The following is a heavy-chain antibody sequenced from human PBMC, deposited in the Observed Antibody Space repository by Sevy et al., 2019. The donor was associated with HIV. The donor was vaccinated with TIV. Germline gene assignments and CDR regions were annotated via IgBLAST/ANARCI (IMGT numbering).Heavy chain of an antibody. CDR2: INANNGHI. CDR1: GYTFTTYG. V-gene: IGHV1-18*01. D-gene: IGHD3-22*01. CDR3: ARRDWRYSAREGPLTYYFYMDV. J-gene: IGHJ6*03. Sequence: ASVKVSCKASGYTFTTYGIGWVRQAPGQGLEWMGWINANNGHINYAQKLQGRLTLTTDASTNTAYMELSSLTSDDTAKYFCARRDWRYSAREGPLTYYFYMDVWGRGTTVTVSS.